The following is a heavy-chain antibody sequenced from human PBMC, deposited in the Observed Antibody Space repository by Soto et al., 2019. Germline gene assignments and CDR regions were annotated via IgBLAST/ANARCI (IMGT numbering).Heavy chain of an antibody. CDR2: VSTYNGNT. V-gene: IGHV1-18*01. CDR1: GYTITYYC. D-gene: IGHD4-17*01. CDR3: ARDRLTGTTSLVFDY. J-gene: IGHJ4*02. Sequence: GVPVKVSCTACGYTITYYCFSCLRQAHGQGLEWMGWVSTYNGNTDYPQKFQGRVTMTTDTSTTTAYMELRNLRFDDTAVYYCARDRLTGTTSLVFDYWGQGTLVTVSS.